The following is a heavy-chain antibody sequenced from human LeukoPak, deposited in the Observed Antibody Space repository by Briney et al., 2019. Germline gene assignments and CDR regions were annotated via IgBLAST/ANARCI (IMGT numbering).Heavy chain of an antibody. D-gene: IGHD6-6*01. V-gene: IGHV4-39*01. CDR1: GVSVTSSAYY. CDR2: IYYSGNT. Sequence: PSETLSLTCTVSGVSVTSSAYYWGWIRQSPGKGLEWIGNIYYSGNTYYNPSLKSRVTISVDTSKEQFSLKLRSVTAADTAVYYCASYYSSSYNWFDPWGQGTLVTVSS. J-gene: IGHJ5*02. CDR3: ASYYSSSYNWFDP.